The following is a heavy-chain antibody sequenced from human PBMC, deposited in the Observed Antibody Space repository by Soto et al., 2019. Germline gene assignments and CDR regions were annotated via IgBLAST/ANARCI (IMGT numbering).Heavy chain of an antibody. V-gene: IGHV3-30-3*01. Sequence: GGSLRLSCAASGFTFSSYAMHWVRQAPGKCLEWVAVISYDGSNKYYADSVKGRFTISRDNSKNTLYLQMNSLRAEDTAVYYCARDRGDYGDLTIFEYWGQGTLVPVSS. CDR3: ARDRGDYGDLTIFEY. CDR1: GFTFSSYA. D-gene: IGHD4-17*01. CDR2: ISYDGSNK. J-gene: IGHJ4*02.